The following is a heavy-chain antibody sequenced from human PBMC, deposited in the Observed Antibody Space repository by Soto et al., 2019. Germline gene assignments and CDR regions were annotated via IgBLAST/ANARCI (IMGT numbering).Heavy chain of an antibody. CDR3: VKDRGYLCFDS. CDR1: GFTLRSSW. CDR2: IKEDGSRE. V-gene: IGHV3-7*01. J-gene: IGHJ4*02. D-gene: IGHD5-12*01. Sequence: GGSLRLSCAASGFTLRSSWMTWVRQAPGKGLEWVANIKEDGSREYYADSMKGRFTISRDNAKNSLYLQMNSLRDEDTAVYYCVKDRGYLCFDSWGQGTLVTVSS.